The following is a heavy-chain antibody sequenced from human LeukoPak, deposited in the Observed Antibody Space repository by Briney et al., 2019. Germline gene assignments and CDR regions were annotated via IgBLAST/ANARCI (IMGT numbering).Heavy chain of an antibody. CDR1: GGSISSYY. D-gene: IGHD5-12*01. V-gene: IGHV4-59*01. Sequence: SETLSLTCTVSGGSISSYYWSWIRQPPGKGLEWIGYIYYSGSTNYNPSLKSRVTISVDTSKNQFSLKLSSVTAADTAVYYCARDQRIQWLRRFQYNWFDPWGQGTLVTVSS. CDR2: IYYSGST. J-gene: IGHJ5*02. CDR3: ARDQRIQWLRRFQYNWFDP.